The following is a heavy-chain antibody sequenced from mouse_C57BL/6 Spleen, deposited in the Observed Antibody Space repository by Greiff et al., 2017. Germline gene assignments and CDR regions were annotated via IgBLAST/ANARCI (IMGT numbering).Heavy chain of an antibody. CDR2: INPSSGYT. Sequence: QVQLQQSGAELARPGASVKMSCKASGYTFTSYTLHWVKQRPGQGLEWIGYINPSSGYTKSNQKFKDKATLTADKSSSTAYMQLSSLTSEDSAVYYCARSGTTVVAKDWGQGTLVTVSA. CDR3: ARSGTTVVAKD. J-gene: IGHJ3*01. V-gene: IGHV1-4*01. CDR1: GYTFTSYT. D-gene: IGHD1-1*01.